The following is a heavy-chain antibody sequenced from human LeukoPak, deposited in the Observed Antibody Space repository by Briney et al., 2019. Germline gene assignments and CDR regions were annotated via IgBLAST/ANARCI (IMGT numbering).Heavy chain of an antibody. J-gene: IGHJ3*02. Sequence: ASVKVSCKASGGTFSSYAISWVRQAPGQGLEWMGWISAYNGNTNYAQKLQGRVTMTTDTSTSTAYMELRSLRSDDTAVYYCARSDSSVGRDAFDIWGQGTMVTVSS. CDR1: GGTFSSYA. CDR3: ARSDSSVGRDAFDI. D-gene: IGHD3-22*01. CDR2: ISAYNGNT. V-gene: IGHV1-18*01.